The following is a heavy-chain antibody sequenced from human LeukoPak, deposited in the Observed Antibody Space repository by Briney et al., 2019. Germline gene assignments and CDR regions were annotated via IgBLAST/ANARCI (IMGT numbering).Heavy chain of an antibody. J-gene: IGHJ3*02. D-gene: IGHD1-26*01. CDR1: GFTFSSYW. CDR3: ARDRAFLGATLAFYI. Sequence: GGSLRLSCAASGFTFSSYWMSWVRQAPGKGLEWVANIKQDGSEKYYVDSVKGRFTISRDNAKNSLYLQMNSLRAEDTAVYYCARDRAFLGATLAFYIWGQGTMVTVSS. CDR2: IKQDGSEK. V-gene: IGHV3-7*01.